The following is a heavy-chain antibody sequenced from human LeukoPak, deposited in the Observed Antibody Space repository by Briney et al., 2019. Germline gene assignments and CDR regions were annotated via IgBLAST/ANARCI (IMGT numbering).Heavy chain of an antibody. V-gene: IGHV4-61*01. J-gene: IGHJ5*02. Sequence: SETLSLTCTVSDGSVSSGSYYWSWIRQPPGKGLEWIGYIYYSGSTNYNPSLKSRVTISVDTSKNQFSLKLSSVTAADTAVYYCARGVAEVLWFGELLYPGNWFDPWGQGTLVTVSS. CDR1: DGSVSSGSYY. CDR2: IYYSGST. D-gene: IGHD3-10*01. CDR3: ARGVAEVLWFGELLYPGNWFDP.